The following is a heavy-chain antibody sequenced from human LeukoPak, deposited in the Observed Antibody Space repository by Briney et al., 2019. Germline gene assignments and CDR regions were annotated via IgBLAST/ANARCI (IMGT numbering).Heavy chain of an antibody. CDR2: IYYSGST. CDR3: ARQYSSSFGTTSV. CDR1: GVSISSSNYY. D-gene: IGHD6-6*01. J-gene: IGHJ6*04. V-gene: IGHV4-39*01. Sequence: PSETLSLTCTVSGVSISSSNYYSGWIRQPPGKWLEWIGSIYYSGSTYYNPSLKSRVTISVDTSKNQFSLKLSSVTAADTAVYYCARQYSSSFGTTSVWGKGTTVTVSS.